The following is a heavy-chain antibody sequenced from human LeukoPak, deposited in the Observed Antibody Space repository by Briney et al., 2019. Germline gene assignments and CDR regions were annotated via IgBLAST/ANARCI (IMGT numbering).Heavy chain of an antibody. CDR2: ISDIGSI. D-gene: IGHD2-8*02. CDR1: GGSISSYY. CDR3: AGHHPRNTVDF. Sequence: TETLSLTCTVSGGSISSYYWSWIRQPPGKGLEWIAYISDIGSINYNPSLKSRVTISLDTSKNQFSLKLSSVTAADTAVYYCAGHHPRNTVDFWGQGTLVTVSS. J-gene: IGHJ4*02. V-gene: IGHV4-59*08.